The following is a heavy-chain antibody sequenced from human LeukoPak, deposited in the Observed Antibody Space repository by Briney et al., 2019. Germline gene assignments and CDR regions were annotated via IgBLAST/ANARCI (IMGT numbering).Heavy chain of an antibody. D-gene: IGHD1-7*01. Sequence: GESLKISCKGSGYSLTSYWISWVRQMPGKGLEWMGRIDPSDSYTNYSPSFQGHVTISADKSINTAYLQWSSLKASDTAMYYCARHRGYITGTTFDYWGQGTLVTVSS. J-gene: IGHJ4*02. CDR3: ARHRGYITGTTFDY. V-gene: IGHV5-10-1*01. CDR1: GYSLTSYW. CDR2: IDPSDSYT.